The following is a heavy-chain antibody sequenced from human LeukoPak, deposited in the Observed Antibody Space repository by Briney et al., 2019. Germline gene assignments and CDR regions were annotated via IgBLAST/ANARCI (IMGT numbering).Heavy chain of an antibody. CDR1: GYSFTRYY. D-gene: IGHD3-22*01. CDR2: INPYRGDS. CDR3: LSDVSSGNFET. Sequence: ASVKVSCKASGYSFTRYYIHWLRQSPGQGLGGVGWINPYRGDSRYARKFQGRVTMTRDTSISTACVELSGLTSDDTSVYYCLSDVSSGNFETWGEGALVTVSS. V-gene: IGHV1-2*02. J-gene: IGHJ1*01.